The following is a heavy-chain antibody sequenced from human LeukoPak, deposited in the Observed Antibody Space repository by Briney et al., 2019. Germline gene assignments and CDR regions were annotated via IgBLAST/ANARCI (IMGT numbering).Heavy chain of an antibody. Sequence: ASVKLSCKASGYNFGIFGMSWVRQAPGQGLEWMGWISADSGNTNYAQKLQGRVTMTTDTSTSTAYLELASLRSDDTAVYYCARVGVVVPAAWFDPWGQGTLVTVSS. CDR2: ISADSGNT. CDR3: ARVGVVVPAAWFDP. D-gene: IGHD2-2*01. J-gene: IGHJ5*02. CDR1: GYNFGIFG. V-gene: IGHV1-18*01.